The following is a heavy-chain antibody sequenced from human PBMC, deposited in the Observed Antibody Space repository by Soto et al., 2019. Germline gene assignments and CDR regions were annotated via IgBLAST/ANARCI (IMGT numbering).Heavy chain of an antibody. CDR1: GFTFSDYY. CDR2: INSSSTYT. V-gene: IGHV3-11*05. Sequence: QVQLVESGGGLVKPGGSLRLSCAASGFTFSDYYMSWIRQAPGEGLEWVSYINSSSTYTNYADYVKGRFTISRDNAKNSPNLPLNSLRVEDTAVYYCVSIIATASARLDFDLWGRGTLVTVSS. CDR3: VSIIATASARLDFDL. D-gene: IGHD6-13*01. J-gene: IGHJ2*01.